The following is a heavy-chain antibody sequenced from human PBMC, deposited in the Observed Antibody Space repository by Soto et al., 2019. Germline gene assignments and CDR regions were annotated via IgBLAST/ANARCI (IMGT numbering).Heavy chain of an antibody. CDR2: ISSSSSYI. D-gene: IGHD5-18*01. J-gene: IGHJ4*02. Sequence: EVQLVESGGGLVKPGGSLRLSCAASGFTFSSYSMNWVRQAPGKGLEWVSSISSSSSYIYYADSVKGRFTISRDNAKNSLYLQMNSLRAEDTAVYYCAGWGVDTAMVTSFDYWGQGTLVTVSS. CDR1: GFTFSSYS. CDR3: AGWGVDTAMVTSFDY. V-gene: IGHV3-21*01.